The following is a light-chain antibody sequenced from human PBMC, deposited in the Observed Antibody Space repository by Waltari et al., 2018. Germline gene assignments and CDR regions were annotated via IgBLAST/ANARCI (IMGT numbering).Light chain of an antibody. Sequence: EIVLTQSPGTLSLSPGERATLSCRASQSVSSSYLAWYQQKPGQAPRLLIYGASSRATGIPDRFSGSGSGTDFTLTISRLEPEDFAVYYCQQYGSSPRTFGHGTKVKSN. CDR1: QSVSSSY. V-gene: IGKV3-20*01. CDR3: QQYGSSPRT. CDR2: GAS. J-gene: IGKJ1*01.